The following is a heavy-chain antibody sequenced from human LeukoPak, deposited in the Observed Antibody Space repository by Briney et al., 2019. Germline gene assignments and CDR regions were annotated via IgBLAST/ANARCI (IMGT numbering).Heavy chain of an antibody. CDR3: ATEGDSSWSFDY. CDR1: GFIFATCT. D-gene: IGHD6-13*01. CDR2: ISAGDTNT. V-gene: IGHV1-3*01. J-gene: IGHJ4*02. Sequence: EASVKVSCKASGFIFATCTIHWVRQAPGQRLEWMGWISAGDTNTKYSQKFQGRVTITRDTSASTAYMELNSLRSEDTAVYYCATEGDSSWSFDYWGQGTLVTVSS.